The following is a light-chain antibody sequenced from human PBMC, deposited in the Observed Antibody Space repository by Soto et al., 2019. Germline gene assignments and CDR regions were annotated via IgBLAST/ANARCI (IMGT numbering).Light chain of an antibody. CDR1: QTISSW. J-gene: IGKJ4*01. CDR2: KAS. Sequence: DIQMTQSPSTLSASVGDRVTITCRASQTISSWLAWYQQKPGKAPKLLMYKASTLESGVPSRFSGSGSGTEFTLTLSSLQPDDFATYYCQQYFSFVLTFGGGTKVEIK. CDR3: QQYFSFVLT. V-gene: IGKV1-5*03.